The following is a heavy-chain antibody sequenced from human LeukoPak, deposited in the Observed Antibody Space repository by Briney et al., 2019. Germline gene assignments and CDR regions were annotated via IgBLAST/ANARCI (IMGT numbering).Heavy chain of an antibody. V-gene: IGHV1-69*05. CDR3: ARVPEHYYYYVDV. D-gene: IGHD1-14*01. J-gene: IGHJ6*03. CDR2: IISLFGSA. CDR1: GGTFSSYA. Sequence: SVKVSCKASGGTFSSYACSWVRQAPGREVEWMGGIISLFGSANYAQKFQGRVTITTDESTSTAYMELSSLRSEDTAVYYCARVPEHYYYYVDVWGKGTTVTVSS.